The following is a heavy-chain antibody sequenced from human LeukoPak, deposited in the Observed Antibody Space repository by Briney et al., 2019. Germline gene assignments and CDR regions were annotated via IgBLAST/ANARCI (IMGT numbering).Heavy chain of an antibody. Sequence: PSETLSFTCTVSGGSISSGGYYWSWIRQHPGKGLEWIGYIYYSGSTYYNPSLKSRVTISVDTSKNQFSLKLSSVTAADTAVYYCARTVTPSSLVRYFDYWGQGTLVTVSS. D-gene: IGHD4-17*01. CDR2: IYYSGST. CDR3: ARTVTPSSLVRYFDY. J-gene: IGHJ4*02. CDR1: GGSISSGGYY. V-gene: IGHV4-31*03.